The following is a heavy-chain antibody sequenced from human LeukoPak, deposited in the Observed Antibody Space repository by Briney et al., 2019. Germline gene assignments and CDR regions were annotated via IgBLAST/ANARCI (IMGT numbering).Heavy chain of an antibody. CDR2: TYYRSKWYN. CDR1: GDSVSSNSAA. J-gene: IGHJ5*02. V-gene: IGHV6-1*01. CDR3: AREDSSTRRRNWFDP. D-gene: IGHD6-13*01. Sequence: SQTLSLTCASSGDSVSSNSAAWNWIRQSPSRGLEWLGRTYYRSKWYNDYAVSVKSRITINPDTSKNQFSLQPNSVTPEDTAVYYCAREDSSTRRRNWFDPWGQGTLVTVSS.